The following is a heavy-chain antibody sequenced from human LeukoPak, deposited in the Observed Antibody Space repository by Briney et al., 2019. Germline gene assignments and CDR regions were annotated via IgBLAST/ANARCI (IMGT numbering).Heavy chain of an antibody. CDR3: ASHSGGYAY. Sequence: PSETLSLTCAVSGVAISRGDYSWSWIRQPPGKGLEWIGYIYYTDTYYNPSLKSRVTISLDTSKNQFSLKLSSVTAADTAVYYCASHSGGYAYWGQGALVTVSS. D-gene: IGHD5-12*01. CDR1: GVAISRGDYS. J-gene: IGHJ4*02. V-gene: IGHV4-30-4*07. CDR2: IYYTDT.